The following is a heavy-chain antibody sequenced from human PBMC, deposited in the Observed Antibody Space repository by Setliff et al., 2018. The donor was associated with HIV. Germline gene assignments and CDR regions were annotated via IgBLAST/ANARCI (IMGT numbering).Heavy chain of an antibody. J-gene: IGHJ1*01. Sequence: GGSLRLSCAASGFTFSDYYMSWIRQAPGKGLEWISYISSTDSTIYYADSVKGRFTISRDNAKNSLYLQMNSLRAEDTAVYYCARGVQWLSGREYFQHWGQGTLVTVSS. CDR2: ISSTDSTI. CDR1: GFTFSDYY. CDR3: ARGVQWLSGREYFQH. D-gene: IGHD6-19*01. V-gene: IGHV3-11*04.